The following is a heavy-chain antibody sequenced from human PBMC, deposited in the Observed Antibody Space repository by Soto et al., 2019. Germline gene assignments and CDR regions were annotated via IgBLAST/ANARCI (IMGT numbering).Heavy chain of an antibody. CDR3: EKDYEFQSGNWHSRHYYGLDV. V-gene: IGHV3-7*03. D-gene: IGHD3-3*01. Sequence: GVSLRLSCAASGFTFRSYWMSWVRQSPGKGLEWVANIKQDGSEKFYVDSVKGRVIISRDNAKNSLYLQLNSLRVEDTAVYFCEKDYEFQSGNWHSRHYYGLDVWGQGTTVTVSS. CDR1: GFTFRSYW. J-gene: IGHJ6*02. CDR2: IKQDGSEK.